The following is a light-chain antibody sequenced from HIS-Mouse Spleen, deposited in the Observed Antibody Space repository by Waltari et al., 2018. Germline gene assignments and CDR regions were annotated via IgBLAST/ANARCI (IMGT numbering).Light chain of an antibody. CDR3: CSYAGSYPVV. V-gene: IGLV2-11*01. J-gene: IGLJ2*01. CDR1: SSDVGGYNS. CDR2: DVS. Sequence: QSALTQPRSVSGSPGQSVTISCTGTSSDVGGYNSVSWYQQHPGKAPKLMIYDVSKRPSVFPVRLPGSKSGNPASLTISGLQAEDEADYYCCSYAGSYPVVFGGGTKLTVL.